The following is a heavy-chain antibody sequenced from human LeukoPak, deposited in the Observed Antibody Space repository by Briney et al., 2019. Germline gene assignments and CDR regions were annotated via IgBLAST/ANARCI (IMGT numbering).Heavy chain of an antibody. CDR1: GGSISSSSYY. D-gene: IGHD2-2*01. J-gene: IGHJ4*02. V-gene: IGHV4-39*01. Sequence: SETLSLTCTVSGGSISSSSYYWGWIRHPPGKGLEWCGSIYYSGSTYYNPSLNRRVTISVDTSKNQFSLKLSSVPAADTAVYYCGRQLGYCSSTSCYADKVDYWGQGTLVTVSS. CDR3: GRQLGYCSSTSCYADKVDY. CDR2: IYYSGST.